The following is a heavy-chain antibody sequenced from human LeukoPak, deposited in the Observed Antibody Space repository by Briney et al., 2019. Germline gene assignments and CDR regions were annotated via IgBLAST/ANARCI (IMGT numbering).Heavy chain of an antibody. V-gene: IGHV3-23*01. J-gene: IGHJ5*02. D-gene: IGHD1-26*01. CDR3: AKDPGGSGGHDWFDP. CDR2: ISSSGSLT. CDR1: GFTFSSYS. Sequence: GGSLRLSCAASGFTFSSYSMNWVRQAPGKGLEWVSSISSSGSLTYYADSVKGRFTISRDNSKNTLYLQMNSLRAEDTAVYYCAKDPGGSGGHDWFDPWGQGTLVTVSS.